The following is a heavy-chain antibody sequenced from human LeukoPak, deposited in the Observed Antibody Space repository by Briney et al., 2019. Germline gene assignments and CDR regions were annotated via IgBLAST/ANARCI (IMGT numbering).Heavy chain of an antibody. J-gene: IGHJ1*01. CDR3: ARPSRGYGKEYFQH. Sequence: SETLSLTCTVSGGSISSYYWSWIRQPAGKGLEWIGRIYSSGTTNYNPSLKGRVTISVDTSKNQFSLKLSSVTAADTAVYYCARPSRGYGKEYFQHWGQGTLVTVSS. CDR1: GGSISSYY. D-gene: IGHD5-12*01. CDR2: IYSSGTT. V-gene: IGHV4-4*07.